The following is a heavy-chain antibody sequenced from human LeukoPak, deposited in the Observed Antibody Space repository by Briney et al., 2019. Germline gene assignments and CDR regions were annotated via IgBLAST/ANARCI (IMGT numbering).Heavy chain of an antibody. V-gene: IGHV4-59*01. CDR3: ARDSGGSAADLYYFDY. Sequence: SETLSLTCTVSGGSISSYYWNWIRQPPGKGLEWIGYIYYSGSTNYNPSLKSRVTISVDTSKNQFSLKLSSVTAADTAVYYCARDSGGSAADLYYFDYWGQGTLVTVSS. J-gene: IGHJ4*02. D-gene: IGHD3-10*01. CDR2: IYYSGST. CDR1: GGSISSYY.